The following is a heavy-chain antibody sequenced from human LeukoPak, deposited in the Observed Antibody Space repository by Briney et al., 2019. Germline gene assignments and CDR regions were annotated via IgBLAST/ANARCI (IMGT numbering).Heavy chain of an antibody. CDR1: GGSISSYY. J-gene: IGHJ5*02. Sequence: PSETLSLTCTASGGSISSYYWSWIRQPPGKGLEWIGYIYYSGSTYYNPSLKSRVTISVDTSKNQFSLKLSSVTAADTAVYYCARVGDYWFDPWGQGTLVTVSS. D-gene: IGHD3-16*01. V-gene: IGHV4-59*12. CDR3: ARVGDYWFDP. CDR2: IYYSGST.